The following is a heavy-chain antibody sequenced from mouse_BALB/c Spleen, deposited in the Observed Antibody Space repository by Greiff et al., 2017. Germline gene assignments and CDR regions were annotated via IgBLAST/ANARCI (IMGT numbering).Heavy chain of an antibody. V-gene: IGHV1-4*02. CDR3: ARWNYYGSSSDY. D-gene: IGHD1-1*01. J-gene: IGHJ2*01. CDR2: INPSSGYT. Sequence: QVQLQQSAAELARPGASVKMSCKASGYTFTSYTMHWVKQRPGQGLEWIGYINPSSGYTEYNQKFKDKTTLTADKSSSTAYMQLSSLTSEDSAVYYCARWNYYGSSSDYWGQGTTLTVSS. CDR1: GYTFTSYT.